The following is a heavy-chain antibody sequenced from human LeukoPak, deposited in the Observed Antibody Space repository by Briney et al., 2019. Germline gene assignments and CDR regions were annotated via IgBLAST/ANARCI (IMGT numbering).Heavy chain of an antibody. CDR3: ARGGYCNTTTCYPERWFDP. J-gene: IGHJ5*02. CDR2: IYYSGST. D-gene: IGHD2-2*01. Sequence: SETLSLTCTASGGSVSSRNHYWGWIRQPPGKGLEGIGSIYYSGSTSSNPSLKSRVTISVDTSKNQVSLKLSSVTAADTAVYYCARGGYCNTTTCYPERWFDPWGQGTLVTVSS. V-gene: IGHV4-39*01. CDR1: GGSVSSRNHY.